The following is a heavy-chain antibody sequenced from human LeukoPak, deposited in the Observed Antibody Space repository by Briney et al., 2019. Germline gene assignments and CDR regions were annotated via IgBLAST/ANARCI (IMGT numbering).Heavy chain of an antibody. Sequence: SETLSLTCTVSGGSISSYYWSWIRQPPGKGLEWIGYIYYSGSTYYNPSLKSRVTISVDTSKNQFSLKLSSVTAADTAVYYRARPRYCSGGSCYWPDAFDIWGQGTMVTVSS. V-gene: IGHV4-59*12. J-gene: IGHJ3*02. CDR1: GGSISSYY. CDR3: ARPRYCSGGSCYWPDAFDI. D-gene: IGHD2-15*01. CDR2: IYYSGST.